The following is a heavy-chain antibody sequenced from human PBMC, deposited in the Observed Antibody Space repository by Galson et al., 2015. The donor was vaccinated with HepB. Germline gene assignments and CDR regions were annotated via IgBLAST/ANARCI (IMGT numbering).Heavy chain of an antibody. D-gene: IGHD5-18*01. Sequence: SLRLSCAASGFTFSSYSMNWVRQAPGKGLEWVSSISSSSSYIYYADSVKGRFTISRDNAKNSLYLQMNSLRAEDTAVYYCARNCAAMARSCWWGDAFDIWGQGTMVTVSS. CDR2: ISSSSSYI. J-gene: IGHJ3*02. CDR3: ARNCAAMARSCWWGDAFDI. V-gene: IGHV3-21*01. CDR1: GFTFSSYS.